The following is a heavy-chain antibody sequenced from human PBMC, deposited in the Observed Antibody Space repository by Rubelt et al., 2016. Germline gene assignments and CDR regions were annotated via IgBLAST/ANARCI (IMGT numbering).Heavy chain of an antibody. CDR2: INAGLGYT. CDR3: ARGGYSGNYYAYNDY. V-gene: IGHV1-3*01. J-gene: IGHJ4*02. Sequence: GASVKVSCKASGYTFTMYVIHWVRQAPGQSLEWMALINAGLGYTKYLKEFQGRVTITRDTSASTAYMELSRLRSEDTTLFYCARGGYSGNYYAYNDYWGQGTLVTVSP. D-gene: IGHD1-26*01. CDR1: GYTFTMYV.